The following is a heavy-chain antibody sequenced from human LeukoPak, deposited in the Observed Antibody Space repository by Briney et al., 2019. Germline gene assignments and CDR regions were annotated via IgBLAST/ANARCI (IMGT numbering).Heavy chain of an antibody. V-gene: IGHV1-2*06. D-gene: IGHD3-22*01. CDR1: GYTFTGYY. CDR3: ARDSWGHSSGYYYDVGGNFDY. CDR2: ISPNSGGT. J-gene: IGHJ4*02. Sequence: ASVKVSCKASGYTFTGYYMHWVRQAPGQGLEWMGRISPNSGGTNYAQKFQGRVTITTDESTSTAYMELSSLRSEDTAVYYCARDSWGHSSGYYYDVGGNFDYWGQGTLVTVSS.